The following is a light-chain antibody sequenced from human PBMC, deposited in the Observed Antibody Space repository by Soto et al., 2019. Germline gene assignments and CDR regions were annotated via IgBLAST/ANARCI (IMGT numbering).Light chain of an antibody. J-gene: IGKJ1*01. CDR3: QQNNSYWT. V-gene: IGKV1-5*03. CDR1: QSISSW. Sequence: DIQMTQSPSTLSASVGDRVTITCRASQSISSWLAWYQQKPGKAPKLLIYKASSLESGVPSRFSGSECGTEFTVTISSLQADDFATYYCQQNNSYWTFGQGTKVEIK. CDR2: KAS.